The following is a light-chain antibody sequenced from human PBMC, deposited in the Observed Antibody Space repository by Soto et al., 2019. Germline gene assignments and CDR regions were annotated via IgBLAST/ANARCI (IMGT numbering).Light chain of an antibody. J-gene: IGKJ4*01. V-gene: IGKV3-20*01. CDR3: QQFGDSLT. Sequence: ETVLTQSPGTLSLSPGERATLSCRASQPVFIRYLAWYQQKPGQAPRLLIYGASTRATGIPDRVSGSGSGTDFTLTVSRLEPEDFAVYYCQQFGDSLTFGGGTQVEI. CDR2: GAS. CDR1: QPVFIRY.